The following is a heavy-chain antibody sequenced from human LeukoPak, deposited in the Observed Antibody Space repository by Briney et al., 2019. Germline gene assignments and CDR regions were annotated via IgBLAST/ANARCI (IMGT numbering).Heavy chain of an antibody. V-gene: IGHV1-18*01. CDR3: ARDSGYSSSWYATDY. D-gene: IGHD6-13*01. J-gene: IGHJ4*02. CDR2: ISAYNGNT. Sequence: ASVKVSCKASGYTFTSYGISWVRQAPGQGLEWMGWISAYNGNTNYAQKLQGRVTMTTDTSTSTAYMELRSPRSDDTAVYYCARDSGYSSSWYATDYWGQGTLVTVSS. CDR1: GYTFTSYG.